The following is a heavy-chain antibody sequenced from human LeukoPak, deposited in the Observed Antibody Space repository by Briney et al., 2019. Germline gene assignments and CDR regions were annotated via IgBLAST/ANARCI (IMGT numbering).Heavy chain of an antibody. CDR3: ARVYGSGSYTTYYYYYMDV. V-gene: IGHV3-7*01. D-gene: IGHD3-10*01. CDR1: GFTFSSYW. CDR2: IKQDGSEK. Sequence: PGGSLRLSCAASGFTFSSYWMSWVRQAPGKGLEWVANIKQDGSEKYYVDSVKGRFTISRDNAKNSLYLQMNSLRAEDTAVYYCARVYGSGSYTTYYYYYMDVWGKGTTVTVSS. J-gene: IGHJ6*03.